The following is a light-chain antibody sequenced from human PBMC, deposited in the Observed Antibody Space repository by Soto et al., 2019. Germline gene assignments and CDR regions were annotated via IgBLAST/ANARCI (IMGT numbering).Light chain of an antibody. CDR3: QQYGTSEII. CDR2: SVS. CDR1: QSVSNDY. Sequence: EMVLTQSPGALSLSPGDRATLSCRASQSVSNDYVAWVQQKPGQTPRLLIYSVSSRATGVPDRYSASGSGTDFTLTISRLEPEDFAVFFCQQYGTSEIIFGQGTRLEI. V-gene: IGKV3-20*01. J-gene: IGKJ5*01.